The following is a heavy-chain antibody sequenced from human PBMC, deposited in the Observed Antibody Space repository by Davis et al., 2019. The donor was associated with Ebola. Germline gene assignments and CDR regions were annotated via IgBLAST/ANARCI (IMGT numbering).Heavy chain of an antibody. V-gene: IGHV1-18*01. CDR3: ARDRIPYSSSSNWFDP. Sequence: ASVKVSCKASGYTFTSYGISWVRQAPGQGLEWMGWISAYNGNTNYAQKLQGRVTMTTDTSTSTAYMELRSLRSDDTAAYYCARDRIPYSSSSNWFDPWGQGTLVTVSS. CDR1: GYTFTSYG. D-gene: IGHD6-13*01. J-gene: IGHJ5*02. CDR2: ISAYNGNT.